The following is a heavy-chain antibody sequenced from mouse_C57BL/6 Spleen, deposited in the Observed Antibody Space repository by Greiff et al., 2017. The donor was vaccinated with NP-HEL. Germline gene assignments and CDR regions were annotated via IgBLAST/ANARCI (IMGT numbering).Heavy chain of an antibody. CDR2: IYPRSGNT. CDR1: GYTFTSYG. V-gene: IGHV1-81*01. CDR3: ARNDYFDY. J-gene: IGHJ2*01. Sequence: QVQLQQSGAELARPGASVKLSCKASGYTFTSYGISWVKQRTGQGLEWIGEIYPRSGNTYYNEKFKGKATLTADKSSSTAYMELRSLTSEDSAFYFCARNDYFDYWGQGTTLTVSS.